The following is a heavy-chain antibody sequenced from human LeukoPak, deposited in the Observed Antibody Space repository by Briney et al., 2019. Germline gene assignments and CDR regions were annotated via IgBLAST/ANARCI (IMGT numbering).Heavy chain of an antibody. CDR1: GFTFSSYA. J-gene: IGHJ4*02. D-gene: IGHD3-10*01. V-gene: IGHV3-23*01. CDR3: ARGSWFGELLGSKDY. CDR2: ISGSGGST. Sequence: GGSLRLSCAASGFTFSSYAMSWVRQAPGKGLEWVSAISGSGGSTYYADSVKGRFTISRDNSKNTLYLQMNSLRAEDTAVYYCARGSWFGELLGSKDYWGQGTLVTVSS.